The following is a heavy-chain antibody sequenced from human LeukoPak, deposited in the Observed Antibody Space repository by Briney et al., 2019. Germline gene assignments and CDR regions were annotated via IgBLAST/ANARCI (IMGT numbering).Heavy chain of an antibody. D-gene: IGHD3-10*01. J-gene: IGHJ5*02. CDR2: ISSSGSTI. CDR1: GFTFSDYY. V-gene: IGHV3-11*04. CDR3: ARDSYQDYYGRFAP. Sequence: GGSLRLSCAASGFTFSDYYMSWIRQAPGKGLEWVSYISSSGSTIYYADSAKGRFTISRDNAKNSLYLQMNGLTAEDTAMYYCARDSYQDYYGRFAPWGQGTLVIVSS.